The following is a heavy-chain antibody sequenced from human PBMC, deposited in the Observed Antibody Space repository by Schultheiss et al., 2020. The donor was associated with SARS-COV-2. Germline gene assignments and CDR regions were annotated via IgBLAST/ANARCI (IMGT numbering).Heavy chain of an antibody. Sequence: SETLSLTCTVSGGSISSYSLSWIRQPAGKGLEWIGRIYYSGSTYYNPSLKSRLTISVDTSKNQFSLNLTSVTAADTAVYYCARESKYDFWSGYQYYYYYMDVWGKGTTVTVSS. J-gene: IGHJ6*03. CDR3: ARESKYDFWSGYQYYYYYMDV. CDR1: GGSISSYS. CDR2: IYYSGST. D-gene: IGHD3-3*01. V-gene: IGHV4-4*07.